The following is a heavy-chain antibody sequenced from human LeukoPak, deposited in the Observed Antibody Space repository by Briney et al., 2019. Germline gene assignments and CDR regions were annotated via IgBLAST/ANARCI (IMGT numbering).Heavy chain of an antibody. CDR2: IYHSGLI. CDR1: GYSISSGYY. J-gene: IGHJ4*02. Sequence: PSETLSLTCNVSGYSISSGYYWGWIRQPPGKGLEWITSIYHSGLIYYNPSLKSRITISMDTSKNQFSLKLRSVTAADTAVYYCMSNYLQGGYYFNTWGQGTLVTVSS. V-gene: IGHV4-38-2*02. D-gene: IGHD2/OR15-2a*01. CDR3: MSNYLQGGYYFNT.